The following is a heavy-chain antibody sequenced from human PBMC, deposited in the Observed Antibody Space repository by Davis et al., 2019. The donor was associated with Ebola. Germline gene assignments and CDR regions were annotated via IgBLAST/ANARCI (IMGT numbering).Heavy chain of an antibody. CDR1: GGSFSGYY. V-gene: IGHV4-34*01. Sequence: SETLSLTCAVYGGSFSGYYWSWIRQPPGNGLEWLGEINHSGSTNYNPSLKSRVTISVDTSKNQFSLKLSSVTAADTAVYYCARQLLWFGELPHWYFDLWGRGTLVTVSS. CDR2: INHSGST. D-gene: IGHD3-10*01. CDR3: ARQLLWFGELPHWYFDL. J-gene: IGHJ2*01.